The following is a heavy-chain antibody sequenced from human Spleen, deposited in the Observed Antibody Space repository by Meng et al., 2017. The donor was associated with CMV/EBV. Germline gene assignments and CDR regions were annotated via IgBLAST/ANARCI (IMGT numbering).Heavy chain of an antibody. CDR2: ITGTGSSR. CDR3: AKGGRAVSAAIGGWFDS. V-gene: IGHV3-23*01. Sequence: GESLKISCAASGFTFSSYAMSWVRQTPGKGLEWVSAITGTGSSRYYADSVEGRFTISRDNSKNTLYLEMNSLRVEDTAVYYCAKGGRAVSAAIGGWFDSWGQGTLVTVSS. D-gene: IGHD2-2*02. CDR1: GFTFSSYA. J-gene: IGHJ5*01.